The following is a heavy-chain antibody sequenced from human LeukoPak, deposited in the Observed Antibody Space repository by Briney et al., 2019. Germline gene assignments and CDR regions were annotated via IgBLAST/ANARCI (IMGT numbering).Heavy chain of an antibody. D-gene: IGHD6-13*01. CDR3: ARRAAALGAFDY. CDR1: GFSFSIYA. J-gene: IGHJ4*02. V-gene: IGHV3-30*04. CDR2: ISYDGSNE. Sequence: GGSLRLSCAASGFSFSIYAMHWVRQAPGKGPEWVAVISYDGSNEYYADSVKGRFTISRDNSKNTLYLQMNSLRAEDTSVYYCARRAAALGAFDYWGQGTLVTVSS.